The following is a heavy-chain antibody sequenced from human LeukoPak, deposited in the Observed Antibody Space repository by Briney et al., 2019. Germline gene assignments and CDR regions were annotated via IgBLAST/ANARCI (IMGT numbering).Heavy chain of an antibody. D-gene: IGHD2-15*01. CDR3: AREGSYWYFDL. CDR1: GDSVSSNSAA. Sequence: SQTLSLTCAISGDSVSSNSAAWNWIRQFPSRGLEWLGRTYYRSKWYNDYAVSVTGRITINPDTSKNQFSLQLNSVTPEDTAVYYCAREGSYWYFDLWGRGTLVTVSS. V-gene: IGHV6-1*01. CDR2: TYYRSKWYN. J-gene: IGHJ2*01.